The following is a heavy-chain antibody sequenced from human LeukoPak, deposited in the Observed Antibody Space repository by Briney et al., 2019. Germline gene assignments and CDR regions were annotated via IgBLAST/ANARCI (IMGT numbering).Heavy chain of an antibody. D-gene: IGHD1-7*01. V-gene: IGHV1-2*02. J-gene: IGHJ4*02. CDR2: ISPTSGDT. CDR3: VRDGLNWNYDY. CDR1: GYTFTDNY. Sequence: GASVKVSCKASGYTFTDNYMHWVRQAPGQGLEWMGWISPTSGDTRYGQKFQGRVAMAGDTSINTAYMELNRLRSDDTAVYYCVRDGLNWNYDYWGQGTLVAVSS.